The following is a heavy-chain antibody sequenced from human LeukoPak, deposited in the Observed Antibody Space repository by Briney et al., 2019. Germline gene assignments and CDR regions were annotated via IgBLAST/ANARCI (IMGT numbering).Heavy chain of an antibody. CDR3: ARVRGGYYDSSGYFLVGPYFDY. Sequence: SETLSLTCTVSGGSISSYYWSWIRQPPGKGLEWIGYIYYSGSTNYNPSLKSRVTISVDTSKNQLSLKLSSVTAADTAVYYCARVRGGYYDSSGYFLVGPYFDYWGQGTLVTVSS. V-gene: IGHV4-59*01. D-gene: IGHD3-22*01. CDR2: IYYSGST. CDR1: GGSISSYY. J-gene: IGHJ4*02.